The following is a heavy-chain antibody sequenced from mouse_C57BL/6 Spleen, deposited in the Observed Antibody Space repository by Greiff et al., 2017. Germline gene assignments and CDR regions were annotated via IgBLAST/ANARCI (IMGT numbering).Heavy chain of an antibody. J-gene: IGHJ2*01. CDR3: ARLEANYLDY. CDR2: LNPGSGGT. V-gene: IGHV1-54*01. CDR1: GYAFTNYL. Sequence: VQLQQSGAELVRPGTSVKVSCKASGYAFTNYLIEWVKQRPGQGLEWIGVLNPGSGGTNYNEKFKGKATLAADKSSSTAYMQLSSLTSEDSAVYFCARLEANYLDYWGQGTTLTVSS.